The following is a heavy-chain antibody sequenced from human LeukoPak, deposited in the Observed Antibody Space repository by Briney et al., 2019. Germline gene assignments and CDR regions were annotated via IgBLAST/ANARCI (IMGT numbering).Heavy chain of an antibody. V-gene: IGHV3-66*01. D-gene: IGHD1-14*01. J-gene: IGHJ4*02. Sequence: GGSLRLSCAVSGFTVSANYMSWVRQAPGKGLEWVSVLYSGGGTYSADSVKGRFTISRDNSENTLYLQINSLRVEDTAMYYCARRGEPVDFWGQGTLVTVSS. CDR3: ARRGEPVDF. CDR1: GFTVSANY. CDR2: LYSGGGT.